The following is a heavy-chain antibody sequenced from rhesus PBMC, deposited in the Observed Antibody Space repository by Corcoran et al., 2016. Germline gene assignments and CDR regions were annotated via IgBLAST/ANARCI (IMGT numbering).Heavy chain of an antibody. CDR1: GSSISGYYY. J-gene: IGHJ4*01. Sequence: QVQLQQWGEGMVKPSETLSLTCAVYGSSISGYYYWSWIRQPPGKGLEWIGYIYGNSASTNYNPSLKNRVTISKDTSKNYFSLKLSSVTAADTAVYYCAREGLRYYFDYWGQGVLVTVSS. V-gene: IGHV4-73*01. CDR3: AREGLRYYFDY. CDR2: IYGNSAST. D-gene: IGHD2-21*01.